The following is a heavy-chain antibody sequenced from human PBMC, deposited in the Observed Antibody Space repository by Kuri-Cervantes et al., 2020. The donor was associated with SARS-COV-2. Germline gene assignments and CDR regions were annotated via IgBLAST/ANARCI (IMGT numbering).Heavy chain of an antibody. CDR1: GFTFGDYA. J-gene: IGHJ4*02. Sequence: GESLKISCTASGFTFGDYAMSWVRQASGKGLEWVGRVRGKANSYATAYAASVKGRFTISRDDSKNMAYLQMNSLKTEDTAVYYCTTLIDYWGQGALVTVSS. CDR3: TTLIDY. CDR2: VRGKANSYAT. V-gene: IGHV3-73*01.